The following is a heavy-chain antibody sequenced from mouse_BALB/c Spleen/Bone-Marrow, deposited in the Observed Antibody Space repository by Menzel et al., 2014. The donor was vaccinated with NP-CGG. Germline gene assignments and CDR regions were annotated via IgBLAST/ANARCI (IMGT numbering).Heavy chain of an antibody. V-gene: IGHV1-80*01. J-gene: IGHJ2*01. CDR3: ARGGISADY. Sequence: VKLQESGAELVRPGSSVKISCKASGYAFSVYWMNWVKQRPGQGLEWIGQIYPGDGDTNYNGKFKGRATLTADKSSNTAYMQLSSLTSEDSAVYFCARGGISADYWGQGTTLTVSS. CDR2: IYPGDGDT. CDR1: GYAFSVYW.